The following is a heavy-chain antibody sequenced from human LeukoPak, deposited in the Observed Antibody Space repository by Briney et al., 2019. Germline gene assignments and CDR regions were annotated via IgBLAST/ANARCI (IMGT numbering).Heavy chain of an antibody. CDR2: IWYDGSNN. CDR3: ARGPSGWSYRGFDL. CDR1: GFTFSSYG. J-gene: IGHJ4*02. V-gene: IGHV3-33*08. Sequence: AESLRLTCAASGFTFSSYGIHWVRQAPGKGLEWVAGIWYDGSNNYCADSVKRRFTISRDNSKNTLYLQMNSLTADDTAVYYCARGPSGWSYRGFDLWGQGTLVTLSS. D-gene: IGHD1-26*01.